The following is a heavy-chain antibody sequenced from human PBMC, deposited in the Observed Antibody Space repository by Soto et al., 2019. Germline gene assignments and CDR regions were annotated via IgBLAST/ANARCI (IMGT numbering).Heavy chain of an antibody. CDR1: GFTFKNAW. V-gene: IGHV3-15*01. J-gene: IGHJ5*02. Sequence: HLLESGGGLVQPGGSLRLSCAASGFTFKNAWMSWVRQAPGKGLEWVGRIKTKADAGTTDYAAPVKGRFTISRDDSKNTLYLQMNSLKNEDTALYFCTTDGATIFFDPRGQGTLVTVSS. D-gene: IGHD3-10*02. CDR2: IKTKADAGTT. CDR3: TTDGATIFFDP.